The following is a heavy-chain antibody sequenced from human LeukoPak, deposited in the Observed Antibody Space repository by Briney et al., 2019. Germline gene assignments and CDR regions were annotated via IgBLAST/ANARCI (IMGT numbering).Heavy chain of an antibody. D-gene: IGHD5-24*01. CDR3: AKAGDGYNYLLYFDY. CDR2: IKQDGSEK. CDR1: GFTFSSYW. Sequence: PGGSLRLSCAASGFTFSSYWMSWVRQAPGKGLEWVANIKQDGSEKYYVDSVKGRFTISRDNSKNTLYLQMNSLRAEDTAVYYCAKAGDGYNYLLYFDYWGQGTLVTVSS. V-gene: IGHV3-7*03. J-gene: IGHJ4*02.